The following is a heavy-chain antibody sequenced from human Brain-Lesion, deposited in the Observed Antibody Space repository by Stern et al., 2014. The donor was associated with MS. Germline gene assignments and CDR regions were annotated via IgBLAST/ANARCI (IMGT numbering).Heavy chain of an antibody. Sequence: QLQLQESGSGLVQPSQPLSLTCSVSGYSITSAAFSWTWIRQAPGKGLECVGYMYYGGTPLSNPSLRSRVNIRVDTPQTHFSLRLNPVTAADTAVYYCARGRSRVHPPLDPWGQGTLVTVSS. D-gene: IGHD2-2*01. CDR3: ARGRSRVHPPLDP. CDR1: GYSITSAAFS. J-gene: IGHJ5*02. CDR2: MYYGGTP. V-gene: IGHV4-30-2*01.